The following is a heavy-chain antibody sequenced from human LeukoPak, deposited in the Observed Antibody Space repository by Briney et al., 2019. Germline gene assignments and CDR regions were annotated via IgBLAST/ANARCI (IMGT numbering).Heavy chain of an antibody. Sequence: PGGSLRLSCAASGFTFSSYGMSWVRQAPGKGLEWVSAISGSGGSTYYADSVKGRFTISRDNSKNTLYLQMNSLRAEDTAVYYCAKDLSGYEYDYYFDYWGQGTLVTVSS. CDR2: ISGSGGST. J-gene: IGHJ4*02. CDR1: GFTFSSYG. CDR3: AKDLSGYEYDYYFDY. D-gene: IGHD5-12*01. V-gene: IGHV3-23*01.